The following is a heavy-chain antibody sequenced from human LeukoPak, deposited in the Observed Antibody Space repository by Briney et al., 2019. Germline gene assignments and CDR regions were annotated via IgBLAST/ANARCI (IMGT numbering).Heavy chain of an antibody. J-gene: IGHJ4*02. CDR3: SRWGHTHDY. D-gene: IGHD3-16*01. Sequence: PSETLSLNCTVSGGSINSYYWSWIRQPPGKGLEWIGYIYYSGSTNYNPSLKGRVTISVDTSKNQFSLKLNSVTAADTAVYYCSRWGHTHDYWGQGTLVTVSS. V-gene: IGHV4-59*01. CDR1: GGSINSYY. CDR2: IYYSGST.